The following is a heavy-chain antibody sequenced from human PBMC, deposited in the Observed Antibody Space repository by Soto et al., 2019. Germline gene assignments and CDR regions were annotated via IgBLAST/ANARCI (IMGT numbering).Heavy chain of an antibody. V-gene: IGHV1-69*13. CDR1: GGTFSSYA. CDR3: ARARLPYYGMDV. CDR2: IIPTFGTA. J-gene: IGHJ6*02. Sequence: GASVKVSCKASGGTFSSYAISWVQQAPGQGLEWMGGIIPTFGTANYAQKFQGRVTITADESTSTAYMELSSLRSEDTAVYYCARARLPYYGMDVWGQGTTVTVSS. D-gene: IGHD3-16*01.